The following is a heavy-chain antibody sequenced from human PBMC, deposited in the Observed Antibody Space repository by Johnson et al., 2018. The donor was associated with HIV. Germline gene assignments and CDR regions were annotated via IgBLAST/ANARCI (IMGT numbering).Heavy chain of an antibody. D-gene: IGHD1-26*01. J-gene: IGHJ3*02. V-gene: IGHV3-11*01. CDR1: GFTFSDYY. Sequence: VQLVESGGGLVKPGGSLRLSCVASGFTFSDYYMSWIRQAPGKGLEWISYISSSDSTIYSADSVQGRFTISRDNSKNTLYLQMNSLRAEDMAVYYCAGLGGSHDAFDIWGQGTMVTVSS. CDR3: AGLGGSHDAFDI. CDR2: ISSSDSTI.